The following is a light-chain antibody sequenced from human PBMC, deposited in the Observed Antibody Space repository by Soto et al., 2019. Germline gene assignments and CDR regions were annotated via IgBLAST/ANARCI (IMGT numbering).Light chain of an antibody. CDR3: QPYDSSLHGWV. CDR2: GNS. CDR1: SSNIGAGYD. V-gene: IGLV1-40*01. J-gene: IGLJ3*02. Sequence: QSVLTQPPSVSGAPGQRVTISCTESSSNIGAGYDVHWYQQLPGTAPKLLIYGNSNRPSGVPDRFSGSESGASASLAITGLHASDEADYYCQPYDSSLHGWVFGGGTNLTVL.